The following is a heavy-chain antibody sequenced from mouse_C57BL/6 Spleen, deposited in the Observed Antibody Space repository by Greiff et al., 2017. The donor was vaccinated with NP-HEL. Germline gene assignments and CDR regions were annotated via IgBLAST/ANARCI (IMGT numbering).Heavy chain of an antibody. V-gene: IGHV1-76*01. CDR3: ARQIYYQTGAMDY. D-gene: IGHD1-1*01. J-gene: IGHJ4*01. CDR2: IYPGSGNT. Sequence: QVQLQQSGAELVRPGASVKLSCKASGYTFTDYYINWVKQRPGQGLEWIARIYPGSGNTYYNEKFKGKATLTAEKSSSTAYMQLSSLTSEDSAVYFCARQIYYQTGAMDYWGQGTSVTVSS. CDR1: GYTFTDYY.